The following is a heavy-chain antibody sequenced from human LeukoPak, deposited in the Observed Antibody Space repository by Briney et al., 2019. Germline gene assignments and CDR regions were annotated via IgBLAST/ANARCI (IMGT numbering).Heavy chain of an antibody. CDR1: GGSISSSSYY. Sequence: SETLSLTCTVSGGSISSSSYYWGWIRQPAGKGLEWIVRIYTSGSTNYNPSLKSRVTMSVDTSKNQFSLKLSSVTAADTAVYYCAREGYCSSTSCYNYYYYYMDVWGKGTTVTVSS. CDR2: IYTSGST. CDR3: AREGYCSSTSCYNYYYYYMDV. J-gene: IGHJ6*03. D-gene: IGHD2-2*02. V-gene: IGHV4-61*02.